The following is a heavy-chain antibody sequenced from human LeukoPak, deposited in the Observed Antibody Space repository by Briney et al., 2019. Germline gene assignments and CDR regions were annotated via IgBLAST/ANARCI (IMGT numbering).Heavy chain of an antibody. J-gene: IGHJ5*02. CDR1: GYTFTSYY. V-gene: IGHV1-46*01. D-gene: IGHD7-27*01. CDR3: ARDLGSTRGREWFDP. CDR2: INPSGGST. Sequence: ASVKVSCKASGYTFTSYYMHWVRQAPGQGLEWMGIINPSGGSTNYAQKFQGRVTMTRDTSTSTVYMELRSLRSEDTAVYYCARDLGSTRGREWFDPWGQGTLVTVSS.